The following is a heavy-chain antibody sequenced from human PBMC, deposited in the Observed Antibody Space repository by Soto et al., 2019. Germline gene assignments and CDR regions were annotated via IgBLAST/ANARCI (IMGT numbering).Heavy chain of an antibody. J-gene: IGHJ4*02. CDR2: INHSGST. D-gene: IGHD4-17*01. Sequence: TSETLSLTCAVFGGSFSGYYLSCIRQPPGKGLEWIGEINHSGSTNYNPSLKSRVTISVDASKNQFSLKLSSVTAADTAVYYCARVNPYGDLFDYWGQGTPVTVSS. CDR1: GGSFSGYY. V-gene: IGHV4-34*01. CDR3: ARVNPYGDLFDY.